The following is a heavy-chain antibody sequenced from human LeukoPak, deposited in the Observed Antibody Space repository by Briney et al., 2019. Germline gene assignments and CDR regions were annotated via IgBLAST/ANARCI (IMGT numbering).Heavy chain of an antibody. CDR3: ARGGDDSGLYFAY. Sequence: ASVKVSCKASGYTFTGVYIHWVRQAPGQGLEWMAWINPQSGATNYAQKFRGRVTMTRDVSISTAYMEVYSLTFDDTAVYSCARGGDDSGLYFAYWGQGTLVTVSS. V-gene: IGHV1-2*02. D-gene: IGHD3-22*01. CDR2: INPQSGAT. CDR1: GYTFTGVY. J-gene: IGHJ4*02.